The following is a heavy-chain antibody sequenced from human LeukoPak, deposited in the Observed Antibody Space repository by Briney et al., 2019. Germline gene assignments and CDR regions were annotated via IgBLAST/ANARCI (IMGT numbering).Heavy chain of an antibody. CDR1: GGTFSSYA. CDR2: IIHIFGTA. V-gene: IGHV1-69*13. CDR3: AREGATVSTQNPYNWFDP. J-gene: IGHJ5*02. Sequence: SVKVSCKASGGTFSSYAISWVRQAPGQGLEWMGGIIHIFGTANYAQKFQGRVTITADESTSTAYMELSSLRSEDTAVYYCAREGATVSTQNPYNWFDPWGQGTLVTVSS. D-gene: IGHD4-11*01.